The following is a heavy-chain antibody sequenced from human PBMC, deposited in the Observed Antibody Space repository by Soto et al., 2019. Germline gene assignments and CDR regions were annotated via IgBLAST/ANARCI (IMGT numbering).Heavy chain of an antibody. D-gene: IGHD3-22*01. V-gene: IGHV4-34*01. CDR1: GGSFSGYY. CDR2: INHSGST. Sequence: TLSLTCAVYGGSFSGYYWSWIRQPPGKGLEWIGEINHSGSTNYNPSLKSRVTISVDTSKNQFSLKLSSVTAADTAVYYCAIDPDSSGYYRFDYWGQGTLVTVSS. J-gene: IGHJ4*02. CDR3: AIDPDSSGYYRFDY.